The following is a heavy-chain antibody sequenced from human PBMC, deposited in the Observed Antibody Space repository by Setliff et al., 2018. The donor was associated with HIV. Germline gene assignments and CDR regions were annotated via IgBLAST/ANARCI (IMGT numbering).Heavy chain of an antibody. V-gene: IGHV3-49*03. D-gene: IGHD6-13*01. CDR2: VRGIAYGGTT. CDR1: GFSIDDYA. CDR3: ARDCRVGWVFTYGMDV. Sequence: PGGSLRLSCTASGFSIDDYAMNWFRQAPGRGLEWVGLVRGIAYGGTTEYADSVKGRFTISRDNSKNTLFLQMNSLRPEDTAVYYCARDCRVGWVFTYGMDVWGQGTLVTVSS. J-gene: IGHJ6*02.